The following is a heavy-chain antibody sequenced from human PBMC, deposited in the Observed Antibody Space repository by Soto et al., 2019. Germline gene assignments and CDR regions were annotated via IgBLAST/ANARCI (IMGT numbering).Heavy chain of an antibody. CDR3: ARPHTKVGATVGAFDI. CDR1: GFTFSSYS. Sequence: EVQLVESGGGLVKPGGSLRLSCAASGFTFSSYSMNWVRQAPGKGLEWVSSISSSSSYIYYADSVKGRFTISRDNAKNSLYLQMNSLRAEDTAVYYCARPHTKVGATVGAFDIWGQGTMVTVSS. V-gene: IGHV3-21*01. CDR2: ISSSSSYI. D-gene: IGHD1-26*01. J-gene: IGHJ3*02.